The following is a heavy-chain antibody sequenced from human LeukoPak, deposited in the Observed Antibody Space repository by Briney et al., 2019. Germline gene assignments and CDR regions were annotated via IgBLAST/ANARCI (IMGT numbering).Heavy chain of an antibody. J-gene: IGHJ4*02. D-gene: IGHD1-26*01. V-gene: IGHV3-23*01. CDR3: ATTRFVGSALDY. CDR1: GFTFSSSA. Sequence: GGSLRLSCAASGFTFSSSAMSWVRQAPGKGLEWVSAISNNGGYTYYADSVQGRFTISRDNSKSTLCLQMNSLRAEDTAVYYCATTRFVGSALDYWGQGTLVTVSS. CDR2: ISNNGGYT.